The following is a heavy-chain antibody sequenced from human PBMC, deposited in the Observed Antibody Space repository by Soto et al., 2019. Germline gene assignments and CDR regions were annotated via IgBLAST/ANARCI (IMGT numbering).Heavy chain of an antibody. Sequence: PGESLKISCNGSGYSFTSYWIGWVRQMPWKGLEWMGIIYPGDSDTRYSPSFQGQVTISADKSISTAYLQWSSLKASDTAMYYCARQSIAAAGTFLYYGMDVWGQGTTVTVSS. CDR1: GYSFTSYW. CDR3: ARQSIAAAGTFLYYGMDV. V-gene: IGHV5-51*01. D-gene: IGHD6-13*01. CDR2: IYPGDSDT. J-gene: IGHJ6*02.